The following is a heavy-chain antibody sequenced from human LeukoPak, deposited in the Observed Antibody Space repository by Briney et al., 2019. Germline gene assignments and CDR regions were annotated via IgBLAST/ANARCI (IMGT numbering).Heavy chain of an antibody. D-gene: IGHD3-16*01. CDR2: ISTDGRTA. Sequence: QPGGSLRLSCAASGFTFSSHWMHWVRQAPGKGLVWVSRISTDGRTATYADSVKGRFTISRNNARNTLFLQMNSLRAEDTAVYFCARVQGFWVAYWGQGTLVTVSS. CDR1: GFTFSSHW. CDR3: ARVQGFWVAY. V-gene: IGHV3-74*01. J-gene: IGHJ4*02.